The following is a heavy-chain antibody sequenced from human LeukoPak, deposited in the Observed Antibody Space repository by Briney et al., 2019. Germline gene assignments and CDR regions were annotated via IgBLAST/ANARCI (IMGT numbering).Heavy chain of an antibody. CDR1: GGSISSYY. Sequence: SETLSLTCTVSGGSISSYYWSWIRQPPGKGLEWIGYIYYSGSTNYNPSLKSRVTISVDTTKNQFSLKLSSVTAADTAVYYCARTYDSMDWFDPWGQGTLVTVSS. CDR2: IYYSGST. D-gene: IGHD3-16*01. CDR3: ARTYDSMDWFDP. J-gene: IGHJ5*02. V-gene: IGHV4-59*01.